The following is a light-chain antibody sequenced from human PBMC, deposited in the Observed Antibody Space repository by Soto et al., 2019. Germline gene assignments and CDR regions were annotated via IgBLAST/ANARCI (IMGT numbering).Light chain of an antibody. Sequence: DVVLTQSPLSLPVTPGEPSPISCRSSQSLLHNNGYNYLDWYLRKPGQSPXLLIYLGSNRSSGVPDRFSGSRSGTDFTLKTNRVEAEDVGVYYCMQALQTLTFGQGTRLEI. J-gene: IGKJ5*01. CDR3: MQALQTLT. V-gene: IGKV2-28*01. CDR1: QSLLHNNGYNY. CDR2: LGS.